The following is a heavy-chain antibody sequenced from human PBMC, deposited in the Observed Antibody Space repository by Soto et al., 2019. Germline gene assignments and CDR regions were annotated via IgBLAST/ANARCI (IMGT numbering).Heavy chain of an antibody. CDR1: GFKFNSYG. Sequence: QEQLVQSGGGVVQPGRSLRLSCAASGFKFNSYGMHWVRQAPGKGLEWVAVISYDGSDTSYGDSVKGRFTISRDNSKNTLHLQMSSLRLDDTAVYYCARDRFGGTVGTNWLDPWGQGSLVTVSS. CDR2: ISYDGSDT. V-gene: IGHV3-33*01. J-gene: IGHJ5*02. CDR3: ARDRFGGTVGTNWLDP. D-gene: IGHD3-10*01.